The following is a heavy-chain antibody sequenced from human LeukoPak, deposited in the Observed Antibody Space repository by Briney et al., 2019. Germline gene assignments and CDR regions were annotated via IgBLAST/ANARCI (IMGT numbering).Heavy chain of an antibody. CDR1: GFTLNRCW. CDR3: TSWGDTTAEYFQR. CDR2: INPDGRDT. J-gene: IGHJ1*01. V-gene: IGHV3-7*01. Sequence: GGSLRLSCVVSGFTLNRCWMNWVRQDPGKGLEWVAHINPDGRDTYYVDSVKGRFAISRDDAQNSMYLQMNSLRVEDTAVYYCTSWGDTTAEYFQRWGQGTLVTVSS. D-gene: IGHD2-21*02.